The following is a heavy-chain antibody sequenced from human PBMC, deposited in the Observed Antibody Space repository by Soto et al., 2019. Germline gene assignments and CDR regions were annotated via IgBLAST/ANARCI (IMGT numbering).Heavy chain of an antibody. D-gene: IGHD1-26*01. CDR3: ARGDAVGAKVY. CDR1: GGSISSSNW. J-gene: IGHJ4*02. CDR2: IYHSGST. V-gene: IGHV4-4*02. Sequence: PSETLSLTCAVSGGSISSSNWWSWVRQPPGKGLEWIGEIYHSGSTNYNPSLKSRATISVDKSKNQFSLKLSSVTAADTAVYYCARGDAVGAKVYWGQGTLVTVSS.